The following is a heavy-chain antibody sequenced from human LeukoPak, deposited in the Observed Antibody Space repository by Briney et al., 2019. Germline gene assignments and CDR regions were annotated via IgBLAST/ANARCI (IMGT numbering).Heavy chain of an antibody. Sequence: GGSLRLSCAASEFTISRYWMHWVRQAPGKGLVWVSNINNDGSITTYADSVKGRFTISRDNVKNTLFLQMNSLGAEDTAVYYCAKHTYYYGSGSYYNEYYFDYWGQGTLVTVSS. J-gene: IGHJ4*02. CDR1: EFTISRYW. CDR2: INNDGSIT. D-gene: IGHD3-10*01. CDR3: AKHTYYYGSGSYYNEYYFDY. V-gene: IGHV3-74*01.